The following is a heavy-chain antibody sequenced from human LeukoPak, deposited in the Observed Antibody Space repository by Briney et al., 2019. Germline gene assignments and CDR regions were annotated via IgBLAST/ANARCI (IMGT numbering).Heavy chain of an antibody. V-gene: IGHV1-69*01. D-gene: IGHD4-23*01. CDR2: IIPIFGTA. CDR1: GFTFSSYA. Sequence: GGSLRLSCAASGFTFSSYAISWVRQAPGQGLEWMGGIIPIFGTANYAQKFQGRVTITADESTSTAYMELSSLRSEDTAVYYCARDGPRLRWYPHFDYWGQGTLVTVSS. J-gene: IGHJ4*02. CDR3: ARDGPRLRWYPHFDY.